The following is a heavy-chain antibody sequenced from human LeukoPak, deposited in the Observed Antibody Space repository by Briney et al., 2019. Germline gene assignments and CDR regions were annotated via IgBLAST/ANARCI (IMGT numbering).Heavy chain of an antibody. CDR3: ARDGGFYRDY. Sequence: AGGSLRLSCAASGFTFSNYWMSWVRQAPGKGLEWVANIKQDGIDEYYVDSVKGRFTISRDNAKNSLYLQMNSLRAEDTAVYYCARDGGFYRDYWGQGTLVTVSS. CDR2: IKQDGIDE. CDR1: GFTFSNYW. D-gene: IGHD3-3*01. J-gene: IGHJ4*02. V-gene: IGHV3-7*01.